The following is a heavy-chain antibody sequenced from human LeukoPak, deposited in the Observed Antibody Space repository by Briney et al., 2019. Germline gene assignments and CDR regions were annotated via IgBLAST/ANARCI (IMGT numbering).Heavy chain of an antibody. CDR1: GFTFSGDY. CDR2: IYDDGGT. D-gene: IGHD4-23*01. V-gene: IGHV3-66*02. J-gene: IGHJ4*02. Sequence: GGSLRLSCAVSGFTFSGDYMNWVRQAPGKGLEGVSIIYDDGGTKYADSVKGRFTISRDNSKNTVDLQMNSLREEDTAVYYCARARSGNDFDCWGQGTRVTVSS. CDR3: ARARSGNDFDC.